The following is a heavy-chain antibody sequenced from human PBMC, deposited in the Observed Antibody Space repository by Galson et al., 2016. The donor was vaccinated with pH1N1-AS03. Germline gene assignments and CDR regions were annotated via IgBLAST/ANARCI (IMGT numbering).Heavy chain of an antibody. D-gene: IGHD1-1*01. CDR2: FSGGVGRT. V-gene: IGHV3-23*01. CDR3: ATNALKVRVDY. CDR1: GFTFSSYA. J-gene: IGHJ4*02. Sequence: SLRLSCAVSGFTFSSYAMSWVRQAPGKGLEWVSTFSGGVGRTYYADSVKGRFTISRDTSNNTVYLQMTSLRAEDTAVYYCATNALKVRVDYWGQGTLVTVSS.